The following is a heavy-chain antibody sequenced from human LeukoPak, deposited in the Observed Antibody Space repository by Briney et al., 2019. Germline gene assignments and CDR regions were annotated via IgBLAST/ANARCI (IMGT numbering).Heavy chain of an antibody. CDR3: AKDYYGSGSYLPYYFDY. D-gene: IGHD3-10*01. CDR1: GFTFSSYA. CDR2: ISGSCGST. V-gene: IGHV3-23*01. J-gene: IGHJ4*02. Sequence: SGGSLRLSCAASGFTFSSYAMSWVRQAPGKGLEWVSAISGSCGSTYYADSVKGRCTIYTDNSKTTLYLQMNSLRAEDPAVYYCAKDYYGSGSYLPYYFDYWGQGTLVTVSS.